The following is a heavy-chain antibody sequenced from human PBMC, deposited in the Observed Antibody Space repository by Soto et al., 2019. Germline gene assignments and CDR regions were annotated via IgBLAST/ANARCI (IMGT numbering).Heavy chain of an antibody. CDR3: AREASDYDILTGYYNVVWFDP. D-gene: IGHD3-9*01. CDR2: IIPILGIA. CDR1: GGTFSSYA. J-gene: IGHJ5*02. Sequence: SVKFSCKASGGTFSSYAISWVRQAPGQRLERMGRIIPILGIANYAQKFQGRVTITADKSTSTAYMELSSLRSEDTAVYYCAREASDYDILTGYYNVVWFDPWGQGTLVTVSS. V-gene: IGHV1-69*04.